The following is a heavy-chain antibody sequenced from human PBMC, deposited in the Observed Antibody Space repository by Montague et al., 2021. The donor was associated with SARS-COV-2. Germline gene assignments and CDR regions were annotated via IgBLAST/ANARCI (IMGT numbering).Heavy chain of an antibody. J-gene: IGHJ5*02. D-gene: IGHD3-22*01. CDR3: ARATRSIVVLNWFDP. V-gene: IGHV4-31*03. CDR2: IYYSGST. Sequence: TLSLTCTVSGGSISSGGYYWSWIRQHPGKGLEWIGYIYYSGSTYYNPSLKSRVTISVDTSKNQLSLKLSSVTAADTAVYYCARATRSIVVLNWFDPWGQGTLVAVSS. CDR1: GGSISSGGYY.